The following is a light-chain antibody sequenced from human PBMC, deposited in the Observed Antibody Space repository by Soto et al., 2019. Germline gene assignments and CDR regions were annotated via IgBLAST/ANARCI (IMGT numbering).Light chain of an antibody. V-gene: IGKV1-8*01. Sequence: AIRMTQSPSSLSASTGDRVTITCRASQGISSYLAWYQQKPGKAPKLLIYAASTLQSGVPSRFSGSGSGTDFTLTVSCLQSEDFATYYCHQYYNYPPDFGPGTKVDIK. J-gene: IGKJ3*01. CDR1: QGISSY. CDR2: AAS. CDR3: HQYYNYPPD.